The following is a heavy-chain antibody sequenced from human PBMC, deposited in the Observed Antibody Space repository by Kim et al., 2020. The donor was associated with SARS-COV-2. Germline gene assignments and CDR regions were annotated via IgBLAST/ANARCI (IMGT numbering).Heavy chain of an antibody. CDR3: ARDRPGAVAFDY. CDR1: GDSVSSNSAA. D-gene: IGHD3-10*01. V-gene: IGHV6-1*01. J-gene: IGHJ4*02. CDR2: TYYRSKWYN. Sequence: SQTLSLTCAISGDSVSSNSAAWNWIRQSPSRGLEWLGRTYYRSKWYNDYAASVKSRIAINADTSKNQLSLQVNSVTPEDTAVYYCARDRPGAVAFDYWGQGTLVTVSS.